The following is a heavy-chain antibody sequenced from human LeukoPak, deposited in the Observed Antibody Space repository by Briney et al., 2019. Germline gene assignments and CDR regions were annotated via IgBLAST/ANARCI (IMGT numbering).Heavy chain of an antibody. D-gene: IGHD2-2*01. Sequence: ASVKISCKTSGYTFTRYSITWVRQAPGQGLEWMGWISAYNGNTNYAQKLQGRVTMTTDTSTSTAYLDLRSLRSDDTAVYYCARAEQYQLLLHWGQGTLVTVSS. J-gene: IGHJ4*02. CDR1: GYTFTRYS. CDR3: ARAEQYQLLLH. V-gene: IGHV1-18*01. CDR2: ISAYNGNT.